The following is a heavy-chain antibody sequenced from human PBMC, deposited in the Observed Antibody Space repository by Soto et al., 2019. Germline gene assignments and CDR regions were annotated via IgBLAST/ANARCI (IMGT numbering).Heavy chain of an antibody. J-gene: IGHJ4*02. D-gene: IGHD6-19*01. CDR2: ISYDGSNK. Sequence: GGSLRLSCAASGFTFSSYGMHWVRQAPGKGLEWVAVISYDGSNKYYADSVKGRFTISRDNSKNTLYLQMNSLRAEDTAVYYCARVSGVRYRIAVAGLDYWGQGTLVTVSS. CDR3: ARVSGVRYRIAVAGLDY. V-gene: IGHV3-30*03. CDR1: GFTFSSYG.